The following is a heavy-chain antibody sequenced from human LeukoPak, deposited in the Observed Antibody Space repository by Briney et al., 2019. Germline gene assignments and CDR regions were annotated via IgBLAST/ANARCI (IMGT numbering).Heavy chain of an antibody. CDR3: ARPKAPRGWFDP. V-gene: IGHV4-34*01. Sequence: GSLRLSCAASGFTFSSYAMSWVRQAPGKGLEWIGEINHSGSTNYNPSLKSRVTISVDTSKNQFSLKLSSVTAADTAVYYCARPKAPRGWFDPWGQGTLVAVSS. J-gene: IGHJ5*02. CDR1: GFTFSSYA. CDR2: INHSGST.